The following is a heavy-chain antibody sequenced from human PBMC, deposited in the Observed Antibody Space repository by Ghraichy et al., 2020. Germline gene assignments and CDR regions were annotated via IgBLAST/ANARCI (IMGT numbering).Heavy chain of an antibody. CDR1: GFTFSSNYY. D-gene: IGHD5-24*01. CDR3: AREDGPTEGHVTSGAFDV. J-gene: IGHJ3*01. Sequence: GGSLRLSCVASGFTFSSNYYMTWVRQAPGKGLEWVANIKQDGSDKFYVDSVKGRFTISRDNAKNSLYLQMNSLRAEDTAVYYCAREDGPTEGHVTSGAFDVWGQGTMVTVSS. V-gene: IGHV3-7*03. CDR2: IKQDGSDK.